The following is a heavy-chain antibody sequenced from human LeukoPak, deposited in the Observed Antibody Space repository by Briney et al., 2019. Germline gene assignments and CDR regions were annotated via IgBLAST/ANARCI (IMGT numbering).Heavy chain of an antibody. V-gene: IGHV1-8*01. CDR1: GYTFTSSD. CDR2: VNPNSGDT. Sequence: ASVKVSCKASGYTFTSSDIDWVRQATGQGLEWMGWVNPNSGDTGYAQKFQGRVTMTRNTSISTAYMELSSLRSEDTAVYYCARGTGNSAVLDIWGQGTMVSVSS. D-gene: IGHD2-2*01. J-gene: IGHJ3*02. CDR3: ARGTGNSAVLDI.